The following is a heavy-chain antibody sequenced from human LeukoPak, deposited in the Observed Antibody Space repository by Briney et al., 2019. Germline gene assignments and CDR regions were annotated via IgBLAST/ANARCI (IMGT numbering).Heavy chain of an antibody. D-gene: IGHD3-10*01. CDR2: INPNSGGT. V-gene: IGHV1-2*02. J-gene: IGHJ3*02. CDR3: ARETGSGDAFDI. CDR1: GYTFTGYY. Sequence: ASVTVSCKASGYTFTGYYMHWVRQAPGQGLEWMGWINPNSGGTNYAQKFQGRVTMTRDTSISTAYMELSRLRSDDPAVYYCARETGSGDAFDIWGQGTMVTVSS.